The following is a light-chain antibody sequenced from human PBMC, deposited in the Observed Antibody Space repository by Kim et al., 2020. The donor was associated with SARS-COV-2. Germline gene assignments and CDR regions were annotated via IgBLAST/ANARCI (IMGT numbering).Light chain of an antibody. CDR1: SSNIGSNY. V-gene: IGLV1-47*01. Sequence: VTISCSGSSSNIGSNYVYGYQQLPGTAPKLLIYRNNQRPSGVPDRFSGSKSGTSASLAISGLRSEDEADYYCAAWDDSLSGPNWVFGGGTKLTVL. CDR3: AAWDDSLSGPNWV. J-gene: IGLJ3*02. CDR2: RNN.